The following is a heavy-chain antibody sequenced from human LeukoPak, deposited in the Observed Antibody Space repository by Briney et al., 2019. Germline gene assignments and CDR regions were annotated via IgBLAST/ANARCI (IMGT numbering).Heavy chain of an antibody. J-gene: IGHJ6*03. CDR1: GYTFTGHY. Sequence: GASVKVSCKASGYTFTGHYMHWVRQAPGQGLEWMGWINPNSGGTNYAQKFQGRVTMTRDTSISTAYMELSRLRSDDTAVYYCARDLFSGWYYYMDVWGKGTTVTISS. V-gene: IGHV1-2*02. CDR3: ARDLFSGWYYYMDV. CDR2: INPNSGGT. D-gene: IGHD6-19*01.